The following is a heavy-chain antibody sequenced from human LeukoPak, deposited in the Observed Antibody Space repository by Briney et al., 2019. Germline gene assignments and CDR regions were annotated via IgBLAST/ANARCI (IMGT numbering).Heavy chain of an antibody. CDR3: ARDYPLRFLEWLSAIDY. CDR2: VSYDGSNN. Sequence: GGSLRLSCAASGLTFSSYVMHWVRQAPGKGLEWVAVVSYDGSNNYYAASVKGRFTISRDNSKNTLYLQMSSLRAEDTAVYYCARDYPLRFLEWLSAIDYWGQGTLVTVSS. D-gene: IGHD3-3*01. J-gene: IGHJ4*02. V-gene: IGHV3-30-3*01. CDR1: GLTFSSYV.